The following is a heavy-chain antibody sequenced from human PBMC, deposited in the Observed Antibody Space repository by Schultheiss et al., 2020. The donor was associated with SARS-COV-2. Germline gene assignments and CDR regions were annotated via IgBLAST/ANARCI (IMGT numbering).Heavy chain of an antibody. V-gene: IGHV3-30*04. J-gene: IGHJ4*02. Sequence: GGSLRLSCAASGFTFSSYAMHWVRQAPGKGLEWVAVISYDGSNKYYADSVKGRFTISRDNSKNTLYLQMNSLRAEDTAVYYCAKDLGLEGSSWYYFDYWGQGTLVTVSS. CDR3: AKDLGLEGSSWYYFDY. CDR2: ISYDGSNK. D-gene: IGHD6-13*01. CDR1: GFTFSSYA.